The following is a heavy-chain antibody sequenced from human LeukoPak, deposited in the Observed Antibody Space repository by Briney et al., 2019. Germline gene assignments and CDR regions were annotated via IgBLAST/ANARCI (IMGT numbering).Heavy chain of an antibody. CDR3: ARSYSGYAIA. J-gene: IGHJ5*02. V-gene: IGHV4-31*02. CDR2: IYYTGST. D-gene: IGHD5-12*01. Sequence: RKGLEWIGYIYYTGSTYYNPSLMSRVTISVDTSRNQFSLQVTSVSAADTALYYCARSYSGYAIAWGQGALVTVSS.